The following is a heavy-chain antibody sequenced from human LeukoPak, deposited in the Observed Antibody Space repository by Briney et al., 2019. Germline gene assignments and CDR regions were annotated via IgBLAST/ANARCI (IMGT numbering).Heavy chain of an antibody. Sequence: GGSLRLSCAASGFTFSSYWVHWVRQAPGKGLVWVSRINSDGSSTSYAESVKGRFTISRGNAKNTLYLQMNSLRAEDTAVYLCARERVTRGDCSSTSCYAYYFDYWGQGTLVTVSS. D-gene: IGHD2-2*01. CDR1: GFTFSSYW. V-gene: IGHV3-74*01. J-gene: IGHJ4*02. CDR2: INSDGSST. CDR3: ARERVTRGDCSSTSCYAYYFDY.